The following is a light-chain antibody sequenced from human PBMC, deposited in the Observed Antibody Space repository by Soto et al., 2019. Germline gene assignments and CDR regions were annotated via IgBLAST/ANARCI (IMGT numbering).Light chain of an antibody. CDR3: QQRSNWPPWT. V-gene: IGKV3-11*01. Sequence: PEESDSVTCCASQSVSSFLAWYQQKPGQAPRLLIYGASIRATGIPARFSGSGSGTDFTLTISSLEPEDFAVYYCQQRSNWPPWTCCQGTKVDIK. J-gene: IGKJ1*01. CDR2: GAS. CDR1: QSVSSF.